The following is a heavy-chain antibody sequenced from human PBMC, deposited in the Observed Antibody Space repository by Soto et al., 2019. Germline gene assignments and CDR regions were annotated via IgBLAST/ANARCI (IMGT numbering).Heavy chain of an antibody. J-gene: IGHJ4*02. CDR2: ISYDGSNK. CDR3: ALSKGIAAAGTIDY. D-gene: IGHD6-13*01. Sequence: GGSLRLSCAASGFTFSSYGMHWVRQAPGKGLEWVAVISYDGSNKYYADSVKGRFTISRDNSKNTLYLQMNSLRAEDTAVYYCALSKGIAAAGTIDYWGQGTLVTVSS. CDR1: GFTFSSYG. V-gene: IGHV3-30*03.